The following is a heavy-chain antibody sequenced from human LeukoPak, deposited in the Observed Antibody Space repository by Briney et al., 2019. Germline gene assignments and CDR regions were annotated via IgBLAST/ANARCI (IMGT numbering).Heavy chain of an antibody. CDR2: ISDSGGST. CDR3: AKGLTGTKFDY. J-gene: IGHJ4*02. D-gene: IGHD1-7*01. V-gene: IGHV3-23*01. Sequence: GGSLRLSCAASGFTFSTYGMSWVRQAPGKGLEWVSVISDSGGSTYYADSVKGRFTISRDNSKNTLYLQMNSLRADDTAVYYCAKGLTGTKFDYWGQGTLVTVSS. CDR1: GFTFSTYG.